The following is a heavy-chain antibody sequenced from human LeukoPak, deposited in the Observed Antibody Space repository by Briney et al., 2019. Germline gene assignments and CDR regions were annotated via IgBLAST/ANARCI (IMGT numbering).Heavy chain of an antibody. CDR3: ARHLGVAGNDFRYDY. D-gene: IGHD6-19*01. Sequence: GESLKISCKGSGYSFTSCWIGWVRQMPGKGLEWMGIIYPGDSDTRYSPSFQGQVTISADKSISTAYLQWSSLKASDTAMYYCARHLGVAGNDFRYDYWGQGTLVTVSS. J-gene: IGHJ4*02. CDR1: GYSFTSCW. V-gene: IGHV5-51*01. CDR2: IYPGDSDT.